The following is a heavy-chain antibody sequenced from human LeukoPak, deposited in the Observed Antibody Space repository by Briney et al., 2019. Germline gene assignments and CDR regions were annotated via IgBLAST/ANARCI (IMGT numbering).Heavy chain of an antibody. J-gene: IGHJ4*02. D-gene: IGHD2-15*01. V-gene: IGHV3-7*01. CDR1: GFTFSSYW. CDR3: ATIYCSGGTCSYFDD. Sequence: GGSLRLSCSASGFTFSSYWMSWVRQAPGKGLEWVANIKPDGSVVYYVDSVKGRFTLSRDNARNSLYLQMNSLRAEDTAVYYCATIYCSGGTCSYFDDWGQGTLVTVSS. CDR2: IKPDGSVV.